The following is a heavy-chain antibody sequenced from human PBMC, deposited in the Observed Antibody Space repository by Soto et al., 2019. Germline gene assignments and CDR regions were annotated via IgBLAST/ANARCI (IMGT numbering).Heavy chain of an antibody. CDR2: ISYDGSNK. CDR1: GFTFSSYA. V-gene: IGHV3-30-3*01. CDR3: ARDLSSGWSPYYYYGMDV. D-gene: IGHD6-19*01. Sequence: GGSLRLSCAASGFTFSSYAMHWVRQAPGKGLEWVAVISYDGSNKYYADSVKGRFTISRDNSKNTLYLQMNSLRAEDTAVYYCARDLSSGWSPYYYYGMDVWGQGTLVTVSS. J-gene: IGHJ6*02.